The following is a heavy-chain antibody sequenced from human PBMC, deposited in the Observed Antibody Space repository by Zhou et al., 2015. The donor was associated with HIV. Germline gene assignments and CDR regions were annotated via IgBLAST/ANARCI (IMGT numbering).Heavy chain of an antibody. Sequence: QVQLVQSGAEVKKPGSSVKVSCKASGGSFSRYGITWVRQAPGQGLEWMGGIIPTSGAANKAQKFQGRVTITADESMTTVYMELISLRSEDTAVYYCARSLGGNDGYWYFDLWAVAPWSLSPQ. J-gene: IGHJ2*01. CDR3: ARSLGGNDGYWYFDL. CDR1: GGSFSRYG. D-gene: IGHD5-12*01. V-gene: IGHV1-69*12. CDR2: IIPTSGAA.